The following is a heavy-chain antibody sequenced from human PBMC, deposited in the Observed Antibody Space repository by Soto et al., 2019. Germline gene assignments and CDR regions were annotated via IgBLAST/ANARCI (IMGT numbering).Heavy chain of an antibody. CDR2: IYHSGTS. J-gene: IGHJ6*02. Sequence: PSETLSLTCAVSGDSISSGGFSWSWIRQPPGKGLEWIGYIYHSGTSFYNPSLKSRVTISVDGSKNQFSLKVNSVTAADTAVYYCARDSRTAEQLVPHYYYGMDFWGQGTTVTVSS. D-gene: IGHD6-13*01. CDR1: GDSISSGGFS. V-gene: IGHV4-30-2*01. CDR3: ARDSRTAEQLVPHYYYGMDF.